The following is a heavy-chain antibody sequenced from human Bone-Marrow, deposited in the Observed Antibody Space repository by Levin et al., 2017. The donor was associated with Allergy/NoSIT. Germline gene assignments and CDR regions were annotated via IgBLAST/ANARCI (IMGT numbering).Heavy chain of an antibody. CDR1: GYTFTGYF. D-gene: IGHD3-22*01. CDR3: ASEPYYYDSSGYPN. J-gene: IGHJ4*02. V-gene: IGHV1-2*02. CDR2: INPNSGGT. Sequence: ASVKVSCKASGYTFTGYFMHWVRQAPRQGLEWMGWINPNSGGTNYAQKFQGRVALTRDTSISTAYMELRRLRSDDTAVYYCASEPYYYDSSGYPNWGQGTLVTVSS.